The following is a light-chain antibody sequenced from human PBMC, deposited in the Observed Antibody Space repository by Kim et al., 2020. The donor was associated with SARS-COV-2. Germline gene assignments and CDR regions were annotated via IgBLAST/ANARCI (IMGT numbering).Light chain of an antibody. CDR3: QVWDSSSDRPGV. CDR2: YDR. Sequence: SYELTQPPSVSVAPGRTARITCGGSNIGSNSVHWYQQKAGQAPVLVTYYDRDRPSGIPERFSGSNPGSTATLTISRVEAGDEADYYCQVWDSSSDRPGVFGTGTKVTVL. J-gene: IGLJ1*01. V-gene: IGLV3-21*04. CDR1: NIGSNS.